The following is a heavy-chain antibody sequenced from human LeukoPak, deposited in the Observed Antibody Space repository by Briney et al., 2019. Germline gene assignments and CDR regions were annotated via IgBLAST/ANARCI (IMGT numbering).Heavy chain of an antibody. CDR2: IWYDGSNK. CDR3: ARSRIASSGYDAFDI. D-gene: IGHD6-13*01. Sequence: GGSLRLSCAASGFTFSNYGVHWVRQAPDKGLEWVALIWYDGSNKYYTDSVKGRFTISRDNSKSTLYLQMNSLRAEDTAVYCCARSRIASSGYDAFDIWGQGTMVTVSS. V-gene: IGHV3-33*01. CDR1: GFTFSNYG. J-gene: IGHJ3*02.